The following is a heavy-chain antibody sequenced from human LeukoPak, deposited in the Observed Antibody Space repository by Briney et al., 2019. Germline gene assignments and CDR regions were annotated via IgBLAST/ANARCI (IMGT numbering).Heavy chain of an antibody. Sequence: ETLSLTCTVSGGSISSSSYYWGWIRQPPGKGLEWIGSIYYSGSTYYNPSLKSRVTISADTSKNQFSLKLSSVTAADTAVYYXXRXRQDXXMIVVVMTAVSYYLDVWGKGTTVTVS. V-gene: IGHV4-39*07. J-gene: IGHJ6*03. CDR1: GGSISSSSYY. D-gene: IGHD3-22*01. CDR2: IYYSGST. CDR3: XRXRQDXXMIVVVMTAVSYYLDV.